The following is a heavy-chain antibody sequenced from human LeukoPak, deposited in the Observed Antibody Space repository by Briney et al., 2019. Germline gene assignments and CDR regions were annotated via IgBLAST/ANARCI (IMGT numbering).Heavy chain of an antibody. V-gene: IGHV4-39*01. D-gene: IGHD6-19*01. CDR2: IYYSGST. CDR1: GGSISSSSYY. CDR3: ARPSPVAGHFDP. J-gene: IGHJ5*02. Sequence: ASQTLSLTCTVSGGSISSSSYYWGWIRQPPGKGLEWIGSIYYSGSTYYNPSLKSRVTISVDTSKNQFSLKLSSVTAADTAVYYCARPSPVAGHFDPWGQGTLVTVSS.